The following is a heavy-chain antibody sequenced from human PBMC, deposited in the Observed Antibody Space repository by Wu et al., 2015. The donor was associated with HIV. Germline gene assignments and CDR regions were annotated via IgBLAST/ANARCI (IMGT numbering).Heavy chain of an antibody. D-gene: IGHD3-9*01. J-gene: IGHJ5*02. CDR2: INANSGRT. CDR3: ARGDRFYDILTGYSKNWFDP. Sequence: QVRLVQSGAEVKKPGASVKVSCTASGYTFTAYNVHWVRQVPGQGLEWMGNINANSGRTKYAENFQGRVAMTRDTSVNTVYMELKTLRYDDTAVYFCARGDRFYDILTGYSKNWFDPWGQGTLVSVSS. V-gene: IGHV1-2*02. CDR1: GYTFTAYN.